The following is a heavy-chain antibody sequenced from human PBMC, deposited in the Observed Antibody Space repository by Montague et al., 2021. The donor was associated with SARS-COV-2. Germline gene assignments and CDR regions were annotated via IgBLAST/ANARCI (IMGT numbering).Heavy chain of an antibody. D-gene: IGHD1-1*01. Sequence: SETLSLTCTVSGGSINSSNYYWAWIRQPPGKGLEWIATIYYRGASCNDPSLRSRVTISADTSRNQFNLKLTSVTAADMALYYCARSVTRGAVDLWGQGTLVTVSS. J-gene: IGHJ4*02. CDR3: ARSVTRGAVDL. V-gene: IGHV4-39*06. CDR1: GGSINSSNYY. CDR2: IYYRGAS.